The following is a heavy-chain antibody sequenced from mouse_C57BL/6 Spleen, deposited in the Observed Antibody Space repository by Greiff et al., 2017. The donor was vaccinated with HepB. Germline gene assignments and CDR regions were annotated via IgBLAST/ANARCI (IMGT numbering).Heavy chain of an antibody. CDR2: ISSGGDYI. D-gene: IGHD1-1*01. CDR1: GFTFSSYA. Sequence: EVKLVESGEGLVKPGGSLKLSCAASGFTFSSYAMSWVRQTPEKRLEWVAYISSGGDYIYYADTVKGRFTISRDNARNTLYLQMSSLKSEDTAMYYCTRDRGYGSSEGDYYAMDYWGQGTSVTVSS. CDR3: TRDRGYGSSEGDYYAMDY. V-gene: IGHV5-9-1*02. J-gene: IGHJ4*01.